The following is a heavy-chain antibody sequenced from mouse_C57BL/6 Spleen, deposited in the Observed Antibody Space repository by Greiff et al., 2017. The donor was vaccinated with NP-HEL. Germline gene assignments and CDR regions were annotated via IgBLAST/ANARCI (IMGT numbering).Heavy chain of an antibody. Sequence: QVQLQQPGTELVKPGASVKLSCKASGYTFTSYWMHWVKQRPGQGLEWIGMIHPNSGSTNYNEKFKSKATLTVDKSSSTAYMQLSSLTSEDSAVYYCALAYYQKSDYWGQGTTLTVSS. CDR1: GYTFTSYW. J-gene: IGHJ2*01. CDR2: IHPNSGST. D-gene: IGHD2-10*01. V-gene: IGHV1-64*01. CDR3: ALAYYQKSDY.